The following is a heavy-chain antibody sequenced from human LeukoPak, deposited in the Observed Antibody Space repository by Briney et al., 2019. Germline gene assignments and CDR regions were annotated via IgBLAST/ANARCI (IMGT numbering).Heavy chain of an antibody. CDR2: LYHSETT. CDR1: GGSISSYY. D-gene: IGHD6-19*01. V-gene: IGHV4-59*01. CDR3: ARDRGGSSGWSESFEC. Sequence: SETLSLTCTVSGGSISSYYWSWIRQSPGKGLEWIGYLYHSETTKYNPSLKSRVTISVDTSKNQLSLHLTSVTAADTAVYYCARDRGGSSGWSESFECWGQGTLVTVSS. J-gene: IGHJ4*02.